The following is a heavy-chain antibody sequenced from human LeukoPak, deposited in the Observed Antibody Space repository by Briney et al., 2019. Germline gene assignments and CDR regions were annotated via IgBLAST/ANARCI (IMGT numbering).Heavy chain of an antibody. V-gene: IGHV4-34*01. CDR3: VRDYYDFWSGYYFDY. CDR1: GGSFSGYY. J-gene: IGHJ4*02. CDR2: INHSGST. Sequence: SETLSLTCAVYGGSFSGYYWSWIRQPPGKGLEWIGEINHSGSTNYNPPLKSRVTISVDTSKNQFSLKLSSVTAADTAVYYCVRDYYDFWSGYYFDYWGQETLVTVSS. D-gene: IGHD3-3*01.